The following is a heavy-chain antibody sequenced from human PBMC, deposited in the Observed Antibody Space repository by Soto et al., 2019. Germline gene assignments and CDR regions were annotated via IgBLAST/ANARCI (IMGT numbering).Heavy chain of an antibody. CDR2: IYYTGHT. D-gene: IGHD2-8*01. V-gene: IGHV4-31*03. Sequence: SETLSLTCSVSGGYISSGGNYWSWIRQHPGKGLEWIGFIYYTGHTKYSAALKSRASISADMSENQFSLTLTSVTAADTAVYYCAREDINESFFDYWGPGTLVTVSS. J-gene: IGHJ4*02. CDR3: AREDINESFFDY. CDR1: GGYISSGGNY.